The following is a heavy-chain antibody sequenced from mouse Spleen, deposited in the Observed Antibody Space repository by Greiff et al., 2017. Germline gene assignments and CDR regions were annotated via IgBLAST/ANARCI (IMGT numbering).Heavy chain of an antibody. V-gene: IGHV1-81*01. CDR2: IYPRSGNT. Sequence: QVHVKQSGAELARPGASVKLSCKASGYTFTSYGISWVKQRTGQGLEWIGEIYPRSGNTYYNEKFKGKATLTADKSSSTAYMELRSLTSEDSAVYFCARFDYDGPGFAYWGQGTLVTVSA. D-gene: IGHD2-4*01. CDR3: ARFDYDGPGFAY. CDR1: GYTFTSYG. J-gene: IGHJ3*01.